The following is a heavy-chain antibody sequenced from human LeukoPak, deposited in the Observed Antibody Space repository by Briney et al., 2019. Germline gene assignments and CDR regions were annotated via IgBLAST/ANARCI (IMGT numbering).Heavy chain of an antibody. CDR2: IYYRRST. D-gene: IGHD2-2*01. CDR3: ARHATTSWGRTQPFDY. V-gene: IGHV4-39*01. CDR1: GGSISSSSYY. J-gene: IGHJ4*02. Sequence: SEALSLTCTVSGGSISSSSYYWDWIRPPPGQGLEWVASIYYRRSTYYNPSIKSRVTISVDTYKNQFSLKLGSVTAADTAVYYCARHATTSWGRTQPFDYWGQGTLVTVSS.